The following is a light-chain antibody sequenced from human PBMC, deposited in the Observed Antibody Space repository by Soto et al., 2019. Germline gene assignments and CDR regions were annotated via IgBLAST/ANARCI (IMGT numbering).Light chain of an antibody. V-gene: IGKV1-12*01. Sequence: DIQMTQSPSSVSASVGDRVTITCRASQDIGRRIAWYQQKPGKAPKFLIYDSSSLESGVPSRFSGSGSGTEFNLTISSLQPEDFATYYCQQANRFPITFGRGTRLEIK. CDR1: QDIGRR. CDR3: QQANRFPIT. CDR2: DSS. J-gene: IGKJ5*01.